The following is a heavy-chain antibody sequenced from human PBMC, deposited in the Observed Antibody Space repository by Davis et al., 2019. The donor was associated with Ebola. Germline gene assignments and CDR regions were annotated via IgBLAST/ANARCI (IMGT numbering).Heavy chain of an antibody. V-gene: IGHV3-33*08. CDR1: GFTFSSYW. CDR3: ARVSPYGDSDY. CDR2: IWYDGSNK. D-gene: IGHD4-17*01. J-gene: IGHJ4*02. Sequence: PGGSLRLSCAASGFTFSSYWMSWVRQAPGKGLEWVAVIWYDGSNKYYADSVKGRFTISRDNSKNTLYLQMNSLRAEDTAVYYCARVSPYGDSDYWGQGTLVTVSS.